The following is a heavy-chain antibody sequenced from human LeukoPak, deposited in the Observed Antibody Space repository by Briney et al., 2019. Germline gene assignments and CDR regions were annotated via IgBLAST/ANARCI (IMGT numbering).Heavy chain of an antibody. CDR2: LYYTGSA. CDR3: ARGFSALVGSGNWFDS. CDR1: GGSISSSDHF. V-gene: IGHV4-39*01. D-gene: IGHD2-15*01. J-gene: IGHJ5*01. Sequence: SETLSLTCTVSGGSISSSDHFWGWIRQSPGKGLEWIGSLYYTGSAYYNPSLKSRVTIFVGTSKNQFSLRVTSVTAADTYVYYCARGFSALVGSGNWFDSWGQGTLVTVSS.